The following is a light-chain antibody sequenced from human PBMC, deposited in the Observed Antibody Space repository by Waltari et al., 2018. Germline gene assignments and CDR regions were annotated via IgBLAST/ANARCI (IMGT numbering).Light chain of an antibody. V-gene: IGKV4-1*01. CDR2: WAS. CDR1: QSVLYSSNNKNY. CDR3: HQYYNIPFT. Sequence: DIVMTQSPDSLAVSLAERDTINFKPSQSVLYSSNNKNYLAWYQQKPGQPPKLLIYWASTRESGVPDRLSGSGSGTDFTLTISSLQAEDVAVYYCHQYYNIPFTFGPGTKVDIK. J-gene: IGKJ3*01.